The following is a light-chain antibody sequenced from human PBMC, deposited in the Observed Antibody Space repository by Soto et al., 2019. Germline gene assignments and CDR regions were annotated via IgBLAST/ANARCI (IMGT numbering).Light chain of an antibody. CDR3: SSYTNSSNPYV. CDR2: DVS. J-gene: IGLJ1*01. Sequence: QSALTQPASVSGSPGQSITISCTGTSSDVGGYNYVSWYQQHPGKAPKLMIYDVSNRPSGVSNRFSGSKSGNTASLTISGLQAEDEADYYCSSYTNSSNPYVFGPGTKVTVL. CDR1: SSDVGGYNY. V-gene: IGLV2-14*01.